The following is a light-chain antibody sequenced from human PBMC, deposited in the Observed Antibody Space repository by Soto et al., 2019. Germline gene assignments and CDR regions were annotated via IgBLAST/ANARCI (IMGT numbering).Light chain of an antibody. CDR2: GAS. CDR1: QIFNSKY. Sequence: EIVLTQSPGTLSLSPGERATLSCRASQIFNSKYLAWYQQKPGQAPRLLIYGASSRASGIPDRFSGSASGTDFNLTINRLEPDDSAVYYCQQYRTLWTSGQGNRVEIK. J-gene: IGKJ1*01. CDR3: QQYRTLWT. V-gene: IGKV3-20*01.